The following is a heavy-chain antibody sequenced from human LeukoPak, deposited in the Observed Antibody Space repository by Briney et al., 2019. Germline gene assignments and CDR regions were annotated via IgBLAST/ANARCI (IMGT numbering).Heavy chain of an antibody. CDR1: GFTLSSYA. V-gene: IGHV3-23*01. D-gene: IGHD5-18*01. CDR3: AREVGGYSYGYRPTEICWYFDL. J-gene: IGHJ2*01. Sequence: GGSLRLSCAASGFTLSSYAMSWVRQAPGKGLEWVSATSSSDAGTYYAESVRGRFTISRDNSKNSLFLQMNSLRAEDTAVYYCAREVGGYSYGYRPTEICWYFDLWGRGTLVTVSS. CDR2: TSSSDAGT.